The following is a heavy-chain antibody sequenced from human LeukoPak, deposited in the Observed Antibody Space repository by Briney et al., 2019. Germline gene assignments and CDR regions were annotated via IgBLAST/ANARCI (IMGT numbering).Heavy chain of an antibody. J-gene: IGHJ4*02. V-gene: IGHV3-21*01. CDR1: GFTFSDYN. Sequence: GGSLRLSCAASGFTFSDYNMNWVRQAPGKGLEWVSSISRSSYYIYYTDSVKGRFTISRDNAKNSLYLQMNSLRAEDTAVYYCARIGYSYGNWGQGTLVTVSS. D-gene: IGHD5-18*01. CDR2: ISRSSYYI. CDR3: ARIGYSYGN.